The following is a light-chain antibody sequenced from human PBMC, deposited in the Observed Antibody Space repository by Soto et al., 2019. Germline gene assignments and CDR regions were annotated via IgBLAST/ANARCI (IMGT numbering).Light chain of an antibody. CDR2: WAS. Sequence: DIVMTQSPDSLAVSLGARATINCKSSQSVLYSSNNKKYLAWYQQKPGQPPKLSIFWASTRESGVPDRFSGSGSGTDFTLTISSLQAEDVAVYYCQQYYSTPLYTFGQGTKLEIK. V-gene: IGKV4-1*01. CDR3: QQYYSTPLYT. J-gene: IGKJ2*01. CDR1: QSVLYSSNNKKY.